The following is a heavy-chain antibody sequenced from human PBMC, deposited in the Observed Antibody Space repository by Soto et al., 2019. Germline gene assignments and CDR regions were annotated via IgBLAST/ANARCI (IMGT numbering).Heavy chain of an antibody. CDR1: GYTFTSYY. CDR3: ARAAVGAVEY. V-gene: IGHV1-46*01. D-gene: IGHD6-25*01. CDR2: INPSGGST. J-gene: IGHJ4*02. Sequence: QVQLVRSGAEVKKPGASVKVSCKASGYTFTSYYMHWVRQAPGQGLEWMGIINPSGGSTSYAQKFQGRVTMTRDRSTSTVYMELSSLGSEDTAVYYCARAAVGAVEYWGQGTLVTGSS.